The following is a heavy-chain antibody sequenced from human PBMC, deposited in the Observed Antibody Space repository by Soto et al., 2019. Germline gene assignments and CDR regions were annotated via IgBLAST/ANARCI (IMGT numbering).Heavy chain of an antibody. CDR1: GFTFSSYS. CDR3: ARDSSWGIVVVPAALGMDV. J-gene: IGHJ6*02. V-gene: IGHV3-21*01. CDR2: ISSSSSYI. D-gene: IGHD2-2*01. Sequence: EVQLVESGGGLVKPGGSLRLSCAASGFTFSSYSMNWVRQAPGKGLEWVSSISSSSSYIYYADSVKGRFTISRDNAKNSLYLQMNSLRAEDTAVYYCARDSSWGIVVVPAALGMDVWGQGTTVTVSS.